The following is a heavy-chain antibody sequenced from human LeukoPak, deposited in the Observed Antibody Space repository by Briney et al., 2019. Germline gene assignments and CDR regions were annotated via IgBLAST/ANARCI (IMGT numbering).Heavy chain of an antibody. J-gene: IGHJ5*02. Sequence: PGGSLRLSCAASGFTFSNYGMYWVRQAPGKGLEWVSGLSGGGDTTYYADSVKGRFTISRDNSKNTLYLEMNSLRAEDTAVYYCAKRGIAISFFDPWGQGTLVTVSS. CDR1: GFTFSNYG. D-gene: IGHD2-21*01. CDR2: LSGGGDTT. CDR3: AKRGIAISFFDP. V-gene: IGHV3-23*01.